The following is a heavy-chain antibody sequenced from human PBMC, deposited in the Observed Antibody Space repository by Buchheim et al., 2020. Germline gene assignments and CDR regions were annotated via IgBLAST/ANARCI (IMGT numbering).Heavy chain of an antibody. CDR1: GGSISSGDYY. V-gene: IGHV4-30-4*01. Sequence: QVQLQESGPGLVKPSQTLSLTCTVSGGSISSGDYYWSWIRQPPGKGLEWIGYIYYSGSTYYNPSLKSRVNISVDTSKNQFSLKLSSVTAADTAVYYCARGNIVLVPAATPGGNWFDPWGQGTL. J-gene: IGHJ5*02. D-gene: IGHD2-2*01. CDR3: ARGNIVLVPAATPGGNWFDP. CDR2: IYYSGST.